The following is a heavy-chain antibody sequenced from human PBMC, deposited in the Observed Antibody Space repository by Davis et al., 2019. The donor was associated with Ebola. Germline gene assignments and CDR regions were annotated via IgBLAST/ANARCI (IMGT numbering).Heavy chain of an antibody. CDR3: ARDRGSTTMDRGVYNY. J-gene: IGHJ4*02. V-gene: IGHV3-48*02. D-gene: IGHD3-10*01. Sequence: GGSLRLSCVASGFTFSSYAMNWVRQAPGKGLEWVSHISSGSSYIYYADSVKGRFTISRDNAKNSLYLQMNSLVDEDTAVYYCARDRGSTTMDRGVYNYWGQGTLVTVSS. CDR1: GFTFSSYA. CDR2: ISSGSSYI.